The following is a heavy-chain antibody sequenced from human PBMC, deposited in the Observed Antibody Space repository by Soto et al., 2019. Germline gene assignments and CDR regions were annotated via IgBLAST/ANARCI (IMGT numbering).Heavy chain of an antibody. CDR2: IYHSGST. Sequence: SETLSLTCAVSSGSISSSNWWSWVRQPPGKGLEWIGEIYHSGSTNYNPSLKSRVTISVDKSKNQFSLKLSSVTAADTAVYYCARGGYCSSTSCLNWFDPWGQGTLVTVSS. CDR3: ARGGYCSSTSCLNWFDP. CDR1: SGSISSSNW. D-gene: IGHD2-2*01. J-gene: IGHJ5*02. V-gene: IGHV4-4*02.